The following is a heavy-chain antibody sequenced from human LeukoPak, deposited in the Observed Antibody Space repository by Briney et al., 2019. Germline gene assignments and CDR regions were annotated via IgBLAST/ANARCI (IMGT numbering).Heavy chain of an antibody. V-gene: IGHV3-48*03. D-gene: IGHD1-26*01. Sequence: PGGSLRLSRAASGFTFSNYEMNWVRQAPGKGLEWVSYISSSGNTIYYADSVKGRFTISRDNALHLQMNRLRAEDTAVYYCARVGRTITASDYWGQGTLVTVSS. CDR2: ISSSGNTI. CDR3: ARVGRTITASDY. CDR1: GFTFSNYE. J-gene: IGHJ4*02.